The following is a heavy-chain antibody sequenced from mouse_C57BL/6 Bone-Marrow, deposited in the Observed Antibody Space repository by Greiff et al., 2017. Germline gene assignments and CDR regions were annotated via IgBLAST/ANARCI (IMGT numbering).Heavy chain of an antibody. CDR3: ARLPTGSSCYWYFDV. CDR2: IYPGSGST. J-gene: IGHJ1*03. D-gene: IGHD1-1*01. V-gene: IGHV1-55*01. CDR1: GYTFTSYW. Sequence: VQLQQPGAELVKPGASVKMSCKASGYTFTSYWITWVKQRPGPGLEWIGDIYPGSGSTNYNEKFKSKATLTVDTSSSTAYRQLSSLTSEDSAVDYCARLPTGSSCYWYFDVWGTGTTVTVAS.